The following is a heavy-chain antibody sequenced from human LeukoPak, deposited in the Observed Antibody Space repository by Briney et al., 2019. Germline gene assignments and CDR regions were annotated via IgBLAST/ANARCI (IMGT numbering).Heavy chain of an antibody. V-gene: IGHV3-23*01. CDR2: ISGSGGST. J-gene: IGHJ4*02. CDR1: GFTFSSYA. Sequence: PGGSLRLSCAASGFTFSSYAMSWVRQAPGKGLEWVSAISGSGGSTYYADSVKGRFTISRDNSKNTLYLQMNSLRAEDTAVYYCVKGITYYYDSSGYYLPRLFDYWGQGTLVTVSS. CDR3: VKGITYYYDSSGYYLPRLFDY. D-gene: IGHD3-22*01.